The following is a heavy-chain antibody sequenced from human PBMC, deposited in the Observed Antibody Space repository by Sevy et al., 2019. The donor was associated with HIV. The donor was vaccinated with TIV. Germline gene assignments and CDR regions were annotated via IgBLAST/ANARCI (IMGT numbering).Heavy chain of an antibody. CDR2: IVPVFGTS. J-gene: IGHJ5*02. Sequence: ASVKVSCKASGGTLTNYAISWVRQAPGQGLEWMGEIVPVFGTSHHARSFQGRVTITADESTSTAYMELRSLRSEDTAVYYCTSGADCSNGVCYPRRFDPWGQGTLVTVSS. V-gene: IGHV1-69*13. CDR3: TSGADCSNGVCYPRRFDP. CDR1: GGTLTNYA. D-gene: IGHD2-8*01.